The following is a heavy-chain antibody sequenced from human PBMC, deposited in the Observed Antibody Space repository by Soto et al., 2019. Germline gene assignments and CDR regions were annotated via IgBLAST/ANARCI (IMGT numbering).Heavy chain of an antibody. CDR3: ETSFTHDSYGMDV. CDR2: IYYSGST. CDR1: GGSISSSSYY. V-gene: IGHV4-39*01. Sequence: PSETLSLTCTVSGGSISSSSYYWGWIRQPPGKGLEWIGSIYYSGSTYYNPSLKSRVTISVDTSKNQFSLKLSSVTAADTAVYYRETSFTHDSYGMDVWGQGTTATVSS. J-gene: IGHJ6*02.